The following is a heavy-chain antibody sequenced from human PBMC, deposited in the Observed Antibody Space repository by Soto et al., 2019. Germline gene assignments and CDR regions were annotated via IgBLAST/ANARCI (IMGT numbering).Heavy chain of an antibody. CDR1: GDSISNSRFY. J-gene: IGHJ6*02. CDR3: ARPNGDYYYYYGMDV. Sequence: SETLSLTCSVSGDSISNSRFYWAWIRQPPGEGLEWIGSIYHTGNAYYNPSLKSRVTISVDTSKNQFSLKLSSVTAADTAVYYCARPNGDYYYYYGMDVWGQGTTVTVSS. CDR2: IYHTGNA. V-gene: IGHV4-39*01. D-gene: IGHD4-17*01.